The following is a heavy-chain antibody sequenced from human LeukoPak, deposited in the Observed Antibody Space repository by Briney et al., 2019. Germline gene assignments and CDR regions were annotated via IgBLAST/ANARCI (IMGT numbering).Heavy chain of an antibody. CDR2: TYYRSQQWYS. V-gene: IGHV6-1*01. CDR3: GRETDFGVVTN. J-gene: IGHJ4*02. D-gene: IGHD3-3*01. Sequence: SQTLSLTCAISGDSVSSNGAAWTWIRQSPSRGLEWLGRTYYRSQQWYSDYAPSVKGRITLNPDTSKNQFSLHLNSVTPEDTAVYYCGRETDFGVVTNWGQGTLVTVSS. CDR1: GDSVSSNGAA.